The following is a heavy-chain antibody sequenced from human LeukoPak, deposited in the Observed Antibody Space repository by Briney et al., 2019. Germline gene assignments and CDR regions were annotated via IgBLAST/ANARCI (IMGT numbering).Heavy chain of an antibody. J-gene: IGHJ5*02. CDR2: IYHSGST. V-gene: IGHV4-59*01. D-gene: IGHD2-15*01. CDR1: GDSIGSYF. Sequence: SETLSLTCTVSGDSIGSYFRSWIRQSPGKGLEWIRHIYHSGSTNYNPSLKSRVSISVDTSKNQFSLKLTSVTSADTAVYYCARQEYCSGGSCYTWFDPWGQGTLVTVSS. CDR3: ARQEYCSGGSCYTWFDP.